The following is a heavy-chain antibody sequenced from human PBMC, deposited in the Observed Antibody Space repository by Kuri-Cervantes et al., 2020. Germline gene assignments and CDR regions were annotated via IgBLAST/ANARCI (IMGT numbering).Heavy chain of an antibody. Sequence: ASVKVSCKASGYSFTSYDINWVRQATGQGLEWMGWMNPNSGNTGYAQKFQGRVTMTRNTPISTAYMELSSLRSDDTAVYYCARVDGGITMIDPWGQGTLVTVSS. J-gene: IGHJ5*02. CDR1: GYSFTSYD. D-gene: IGHD3-22*01. CDR3: ARVDGGITMIDP. CDR2: MNPNSGNT. V-gene: IGHV1-8*02.